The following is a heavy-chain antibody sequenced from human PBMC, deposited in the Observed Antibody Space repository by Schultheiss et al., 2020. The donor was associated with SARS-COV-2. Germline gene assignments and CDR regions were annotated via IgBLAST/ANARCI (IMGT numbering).Heavy chain of an antibody. V-gene: IGHV3-30*04. CDR3: ASIPKEYCSSTSCSRTYYYYYMDV. J-gene: IGHJ6*03. D-gene: IGHD2-2*01. CDR2: ISSDGSDK. Sequence: GESLKISCVASGFTFSAYAMHWVRQAPGKGLEWVAVISSDGSDKFYADSVKGRLTISRDSSKNTLYLQMNSLRAEDTAVYYCASIPKEYCSSTSCSRTYYYYYMDVWGKGTTVTVSS. CDR1: GFTFSAYA.